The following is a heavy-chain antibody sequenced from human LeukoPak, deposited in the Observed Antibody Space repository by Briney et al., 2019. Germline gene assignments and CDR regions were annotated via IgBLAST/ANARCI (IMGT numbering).Heavy chain of an antibody. Sequence: GGSLRLSCAASGFTVSSNYMSWVRQAPGKGLEWVSVIYSGGSTYYADSVKGRFTISRDNSKNTLYLQMSSLRAEDTAVYYCARDYSSSYYMDVWGKGTTVTVSS. J-gene: IGHJ6*03. D-gene: IGHD6-13*01. V-gene: IGHV3-66*02. CDR2: IYSGGST. CDR3: ARDYSSSYYMDV. CDR1: GFTVSSNY.